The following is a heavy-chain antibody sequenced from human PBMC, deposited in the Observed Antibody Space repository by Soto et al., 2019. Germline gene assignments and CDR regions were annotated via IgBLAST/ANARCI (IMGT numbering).Heavy chain of an antibody. Sequence: GGSLRLSCAASGFTFSSYSMNWVRQAPGKGLEWVSSISSSSSYIYYADSVKGRFTISRDNAKNSLYLQMNSLRAEDTAVYYCARDLPLNSNRFGELFPAPNYGMDVWGQGSTVTVSS. J-gene: IGHJ6*02. CDR2: ISSSSSYI. V-gene: IGHV3-21*01. CDR3: ARDLPLNSNRFGELFPAPNYGMDV. D-gene: IGHD3-10*01. CDR1: GFTFSSYS.